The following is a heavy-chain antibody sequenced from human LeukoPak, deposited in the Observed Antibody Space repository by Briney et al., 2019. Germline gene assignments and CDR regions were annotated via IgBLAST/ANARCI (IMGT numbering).Heavy chain of an antibody. V-gene: IGHV4-39*01. D-gene: IGHD6-6*01. J-gene: IGHJ4*02. CDR3: ARRGFSTSSGGFDY. Sequence: NASETLSLTCTVSGGSISSDNYYWDWMRQPPGKGLEWIGSMYYSGSTYYNPSLKSRLTMSVDTSKNQFSLKLSSVTAADTAVYYCARRGFSTSSGGFDYWGQGTLVTVSS. CDR1: GGSISSDNYY. CDR2: MYYSGST.